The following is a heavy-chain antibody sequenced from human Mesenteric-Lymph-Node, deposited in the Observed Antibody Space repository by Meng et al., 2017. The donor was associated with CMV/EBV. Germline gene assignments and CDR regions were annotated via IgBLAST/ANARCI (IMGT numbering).Heavy chain of an antibody. V-gene: IGHV3-74*01. J-gene: IGHJ4*02. CDR2: INSDGSST. Sequence: GGSLRLSCAASGFTFSSYWMHWVRQAPGKGLVWVSRINSDGSSTSYADSVKGRFTISRDNAKNTLYLQMNSLRAEDTAVYYCARISDLHYDILTGYYMVDYWGQGTLVTVSS. D-gene: IGHD3-9*01. CDR3: ARISDLHYDILTGYYMVDY. CDR1: GFTFSSYW.